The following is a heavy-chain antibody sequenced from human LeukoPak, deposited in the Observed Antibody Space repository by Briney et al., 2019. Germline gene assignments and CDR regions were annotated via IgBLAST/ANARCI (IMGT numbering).Heavy chain of an antibody. Sequence: GGSLRLSCAASGFTFSSYGMSWVRQAPGKGLEWVSAISGSGGSTYYADSVKGRFTISRDNSKNTLYLQMNSLRAEDTAVYYCAKDGIGFSQNTPDYWGQGTLVTVSS. CDR3: AKDGIGFSQNTPDY. V-gene: IGHV3-23*01. CDR1: GFTFSSYG. CDR2: ISGSGGST. J-gene: IGHJ4*02. D-gene: IGHD3-3*01.